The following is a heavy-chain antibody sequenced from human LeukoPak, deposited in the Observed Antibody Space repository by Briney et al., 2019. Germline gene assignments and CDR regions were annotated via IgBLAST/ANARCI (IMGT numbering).Heavy chain of an antibody. Sequence: SETLSLTCAVYGGSFSGYYWSWIRQPPGKGLEWIGEIDHSGRTNSNASLKSRVTISVDTSKNQFSLKLSSVTAADTAVYYCAGHHPRNTVDFWGQGTLVTVSS. V-gene: IGHV4-34*01. CDR2: IDHSGRT. CDR3: AGHHPRNTVDF. CDR1: GGSFSGYY. D-gene: IGHD2/OR15-2a*01. J-gene: IGHJ4*02.